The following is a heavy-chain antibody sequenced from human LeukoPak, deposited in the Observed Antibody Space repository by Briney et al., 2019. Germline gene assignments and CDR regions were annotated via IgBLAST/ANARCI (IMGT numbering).Heavy chain of an antibody. CDR2: ISGSGDST. J-gene: IGHJ4*02. D-gene: IGHD1-26*01. V-gene: IGHV3-23*01. Sequence: LSGESLKISCTASGFTFNNCAMSWVRQAPGKGLEWVSAISGSGDSTYYADSVKGRVTISRDNSKNTLYLQMNSLRAEDTALYYCAKSNSGSYHFYFDHWGQGTLVTVSS. CDR1: GFTFNNCA. CDR3: AKSNSGSYHFYFDH.